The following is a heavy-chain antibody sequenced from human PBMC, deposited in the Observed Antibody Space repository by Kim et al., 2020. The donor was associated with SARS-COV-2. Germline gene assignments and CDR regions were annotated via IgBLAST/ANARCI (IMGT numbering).Heavy chain of an antibody. CDR2: IRSKANNYAT. D-gene: IGHD6-13*01. CDR3: TSGPYSSSWADAFDI. Sequence: GGSLRLSCAASGFTFSGSAMHWVRQASGKGLEWVGRIRSKANNYATAYGESVKGRFTISRDDSKNMAYLQMNSLKTEDTAVYYCTSGPYSSSWADAFDISGQGTMVTVSS. CDR1: GFTFSGSA. V-gene: IGHV3-73*01. J-gene: IGHJ3*02.